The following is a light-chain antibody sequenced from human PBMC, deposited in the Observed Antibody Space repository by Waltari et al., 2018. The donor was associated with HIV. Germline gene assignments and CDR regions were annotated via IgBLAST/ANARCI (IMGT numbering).Light chain of an antibody. CDR3: QQYDSHSA. CDR2: KAS. Sequence: DIQMTQSPSTLSASVGDRVTITCRASQSISSWLAWYQQKPGKAPKLLIYKASSLESGVPSRFSGSGSGTEFTLTISSLQPDDSASYYCQQYDSHSAFGQGTKVEIK. CDR1: QSISSW. V-gene: IGKV1-5*03. J-gene: IGKJ1*01.